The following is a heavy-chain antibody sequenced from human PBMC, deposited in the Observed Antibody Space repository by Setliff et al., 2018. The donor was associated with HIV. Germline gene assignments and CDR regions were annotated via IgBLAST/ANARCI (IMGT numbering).Heavy chain of an antibody. CDR3: ARGNRVFDY. Sequence: SETLSLTCTVSGDSISSNYWAWIRQPPGKGLEYIGYVYYTGSTNYNPSLKNRVTISIDTSKNQFSLKLRSVTAADTAVFYCARGNRVFDYWGQGALVTVSS. CDR2: VYYTGST. J-gene: IGHJ4*02. D-gene: IGHD3-3*01. CDR1: GDSISSNY. V-gene: IGHV4-59*01.